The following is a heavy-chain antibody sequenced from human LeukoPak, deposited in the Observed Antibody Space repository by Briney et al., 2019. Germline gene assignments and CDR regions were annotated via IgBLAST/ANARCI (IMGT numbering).Heavy chain of an antibody. CDR2: ISFTSGTI. J-gene: IGHJ4*02. V-gene: IGHV3-48*04. D-gene: IGHD3-9*01. CDR1: GFIFSDYN. Sequence: GGSLRLSCAASGFIFSDYNMNWVRQAPGKGLEWVSYISFTSGTIYYADSVKGRFSISRDNAKNSLSLQLNSLRAEDTAVYFCVRDYDILTGYGRGFDYWGQGTLVTVSS. CDR3: VRDYDILTGYGRGFDY.